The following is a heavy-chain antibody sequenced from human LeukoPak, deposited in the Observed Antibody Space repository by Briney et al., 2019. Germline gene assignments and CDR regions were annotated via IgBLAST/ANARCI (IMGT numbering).Heavy chain of an antibody. D-gene: IGHD3-3*01. Sequence: APVKVSCKASGYTFTGYYMHWARQAPGQGLEWMGWINPNSGGTNYAQKFQGRVTMTRDTSISTAYMELSRLRSDDTAVYYCARGDFWSGYYYYFDYWGQGTLVTVSS. CDR2: INPNSGGT. V-gene: IGHV1-2*02. J-gene: IGHJ4*02. CDR3: ARGDFWSGYYYYFDY. CDR1: GYTFTGYY.